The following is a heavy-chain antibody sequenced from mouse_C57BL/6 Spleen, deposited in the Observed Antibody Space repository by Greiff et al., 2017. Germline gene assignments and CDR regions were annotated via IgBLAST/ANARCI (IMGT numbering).Heavy chain of an antibody. CDR3: ARRDYGSSPFDY. J-gene: IGHJ2*01. Sequence: QVQLQQPGAELVRPGSSVKLSCKASGYTFTSYWMHWVKQRPIQGLEWIGNIDPSDSETHYNQKFKDKATLTVDKSSSTAYMQLSSLTSEDSAVXYCARRDYGSSPFDYWGQGTTLTVSS. CDR1: GYTFTSYW. D-gene: IGHD1-1*01. CDR2: IDPSDSET. V-gene: IGHV1-52*01.